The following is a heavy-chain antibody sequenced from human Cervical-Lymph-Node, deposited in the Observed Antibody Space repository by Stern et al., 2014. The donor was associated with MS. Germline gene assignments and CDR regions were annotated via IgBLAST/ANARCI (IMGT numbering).Heavy chain of an antibody. CDR2: IFPRDSNT. CDR3: ARSPATPSGYDRFDY. V-gene: IGHV5-51*03. Sequence: VQLVQSGAEVKKPGESLKISCEASGYLFDDYWIGWVRQMSGRGLELVAIIFPRDSNTRYRPSVQGQATISAHHSIRPAYLPWSTLKPADTAMYYCARSPATPSGYDRFDYWGQGALVTVSS. D-gene: IGHD5-12*01. J-gene: IGHJ4*02. CDR1: GYLFDDYW.